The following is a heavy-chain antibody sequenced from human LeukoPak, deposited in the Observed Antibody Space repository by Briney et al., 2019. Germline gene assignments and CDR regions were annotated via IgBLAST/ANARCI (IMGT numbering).Heavy chain of an antibody. CDR3: ARRRYYGMDV. CDR1: GFTFSSYE. J-gene: IGHJ6*02. V-gene: IGHV3-48*03. Sequence: GGSLRLSCAASGFTFSSYEMNWVRQAPGKGLEWVSYISSSGSTIYYADSVRGRFTISRDNAKNSLYLQMNSLRAEDTAVYYCARRRYYGMDVRGQGTTVTVSS. CDR2: ISSSGSTI.